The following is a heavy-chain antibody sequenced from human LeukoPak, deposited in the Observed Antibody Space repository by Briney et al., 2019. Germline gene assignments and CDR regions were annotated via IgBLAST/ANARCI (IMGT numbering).Heavy chain of an antibody. CDR3: ARDTGSGSYDY. J-gene: IGHJ4*02. V-gene: IGHV3-7*03. Sequence: GGSLRLSCAASGFTFSSYWMSWVRQAPGKGLEWVANIKQDGSEKYYVNSVKGRFTISRDNAKNSLYLQMNSLRAEDTAVYYCARDTGSGSYDYWGQGTLVTVSS. D-gene: IGHD3-10*01. CDR1: GFTFSSYW. CDR2: IKQDGSEK.